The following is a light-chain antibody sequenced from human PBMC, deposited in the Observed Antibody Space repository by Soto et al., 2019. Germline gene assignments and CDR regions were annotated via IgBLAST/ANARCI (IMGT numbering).Light chain of an antibody. CDR3: QQYNSYPWT. J-gene: IGKJ1*01. CDR2: KAS. Sequence: DIQMNQSPSTLSASLGDRVTITCRASQSISSWLAWYQQKPGKAPSLLIYKASSLESGVPSRFSGSGSGTECTLTISSRQPDECATYYCQQYNSYPWTFGQGTKVDIK. CDR1: QSISSW. V-gene: IGKV1-5*03.